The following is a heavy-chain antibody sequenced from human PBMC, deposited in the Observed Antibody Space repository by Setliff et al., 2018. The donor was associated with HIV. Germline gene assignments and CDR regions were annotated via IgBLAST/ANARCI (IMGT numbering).Heavy chain of an antibody. V-gene: IGHV4-39*07. CDR1: GGSISSSNYY. CDR2: IYYSGST. J-gene: IGHJ5*02. Sequence: SETLSLTCTVSGGSISSSNYYWGWIRQPPGKGLEWIGSIYYSGSTYYNPSLKSRVTISVDTSKNQFSLKLSSVTAADTAVYYCARDMTYYFDSSGSFGWFDPWGQGTLVTVSS. D-gene: IGHD3-22*01. CDR3: ARDMTYYFDSSGSFGWFDP.